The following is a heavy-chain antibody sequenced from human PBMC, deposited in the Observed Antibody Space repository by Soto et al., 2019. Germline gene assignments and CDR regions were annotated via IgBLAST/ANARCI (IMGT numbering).Heavy chain of an antibody. Sequence: GGSLRLSCAASGFTFSSYGMHWVRQAPGKGLEWVAVISYDGSNKYYADSVKGRFTISRDNSKNTLYLQMNSLRAEDTAVYYCAKDFASYFDYWGQGTLVTVSS. D-gene: IGHD3-3*01. CDR3: AKDFASYFDY. J-gene: IGHJ4*02. CDR2: ISYDGSNK. V-gene: IGHV3-30*18. CDR1: GFTFSSYG.